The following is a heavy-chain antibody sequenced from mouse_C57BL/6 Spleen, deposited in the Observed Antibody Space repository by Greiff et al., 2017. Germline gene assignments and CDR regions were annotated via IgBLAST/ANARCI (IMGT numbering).Heavy chain of an antibody. V-gene: IGHV1-50*01. CDR3: ARRNGDY. CDR1: GYTFTSYW. CDR2: IDPSDSYT. J-gene: IGHJ2*01. Sequence: VQLQQPGAELVKPGASVKLSCKASGYTFTSYWMQWVKQRPGQGLAWIGEIDPSDSYTNYNQKFKGKATLTVDTSSSTAYMQLSSLTSEDSAVYYCARRNGDYWGQGTTLTVSS.